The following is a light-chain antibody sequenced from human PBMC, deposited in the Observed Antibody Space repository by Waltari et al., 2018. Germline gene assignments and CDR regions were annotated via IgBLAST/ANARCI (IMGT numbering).Light chain of an antibody. CDR3: SVAYSGVFV. CDR2: DTN. V-gene: IGLV7-46*01. Sequence: QAVVTQEPSLTVSPGGPVTLTCGSSTADVTSDHYPSWFQQKPGQAPRTLIYDTNNQHSWTPGRFSGSLLGGKAALTLSGAQPEDEAEYYCSVAYSGVFVFGTGTKVTVL. CDR1: TADVTSDHY. J-gene: IGLJ1*01.